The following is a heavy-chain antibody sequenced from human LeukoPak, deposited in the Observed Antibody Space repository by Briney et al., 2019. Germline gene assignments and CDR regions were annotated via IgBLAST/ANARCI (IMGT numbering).Heavy chain of an antibody. CDR1: GFTFSSYA. CDR2: ISGSGGST. V-gene: IGHV3-23*01. D-gene: IGHD3-10*02. Sequence: GGSLRLSCAASGFTFSSYAMSWVRQAPGKGLEWVSAISGSGGSTYYADSVKGRFTISRDNSKNTVYLQMNSLRAEDTAVYYCARERFCSGSCPDYWGQGTLVTVSS. J-gene: IGHJ4*02. CDR3: ARERFCSGSCPDY.